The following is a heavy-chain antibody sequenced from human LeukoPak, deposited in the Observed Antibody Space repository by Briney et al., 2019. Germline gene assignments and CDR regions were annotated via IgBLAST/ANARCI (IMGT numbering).Heavy chain of an antibody. D-gene: IGHD3-9*01. CDR3: ARPLVSPRRTYYDILTGSGWFDP. CDR1: GGSLSNYY. CDR2: INHSGST. Sequence: SETLSLTCAVYGGSLSNYYWSWIRQPPGKGLEWIGEINHSGSTKYNPSLKSRVTISVDMSKNQFSLQLTSVTAADTAVYYCARPLVSPRRTYYDILTGSGWFDPWGQGTLVTVSS. V-gene: IGHV4-34*01. J-gene: IGHJ5*02.